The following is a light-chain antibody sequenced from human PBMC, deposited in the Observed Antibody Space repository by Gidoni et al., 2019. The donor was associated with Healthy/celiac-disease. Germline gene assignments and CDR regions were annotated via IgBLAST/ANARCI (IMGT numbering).Light chain of an antibody. CDR2: AAS. Sequence: DSQISPAPSSPSASVGDRVTITCRASQSISSYLNWYQQKPGKAPKLLIYAASSLQSGVPSRFSGSGSGTDFTLTISSLQPEDFATYYCQQSYSTPWTFGQGTKVEIK. CDR3: QQSYSTPWT. CDR1: QSISSY. J-gene: IGKJ1*01. V-gene: IGKV1-39*01.